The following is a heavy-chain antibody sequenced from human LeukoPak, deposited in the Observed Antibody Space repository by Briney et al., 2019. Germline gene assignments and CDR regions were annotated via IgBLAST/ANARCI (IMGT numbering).Heavy chain of an antibody. CDR2: IRSKAYGGTT. J-gene: IGHJ4*02. CDR1: GFTFGDYG. CDR3: TRDLPSTVTYYFDY. V-gene: IGHV3-49*03. Sequence: GGSLRLSCTASGFTFGDYGMSWFRQAPGKGLEWVRFIRSKAYGGTTEYAASVKGRFTISRDDSKSIAYLQMNSLKTEDTAVYYCTRDLPSTVTYYFDYWGQGTLVTVSS. D-gene: IGHD4-17*01.